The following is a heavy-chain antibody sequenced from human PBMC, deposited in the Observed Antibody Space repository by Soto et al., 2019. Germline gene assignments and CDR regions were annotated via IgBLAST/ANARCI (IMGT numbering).Heavy chain of an antibody. CDR2: IYYSGST. J-gene: IGHJ6*02. D-gene: IGHD5-12*01. CDR1: GGSISSYY. V-gene: IGHV4-59*01. Sequence: TSETLSLTCTVSGGSISSYYLSWIRQPPGKGLEWIGYIYYSGSTNYNPSLKSRVTISVDTSKNQFSLKLSSVTAADTAVYYCARVGGYDSRYYYYYGMDVWGQGTTVTVSS. CDR3: ARVGGYDSRYYYYYGMDV.